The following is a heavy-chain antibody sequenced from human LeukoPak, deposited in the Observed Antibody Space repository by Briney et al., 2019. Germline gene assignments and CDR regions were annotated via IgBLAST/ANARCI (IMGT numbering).Heavy chain of an antibody. Sequence: PSETLSLTCTVSGGSISSGDYYWSWIRQPPGKGLEWIGYIYYSGSTYYNPSLKSRVTISVDTSKNQFSLKLSSVTAADTAVCYCARYYDSSGYYDYWGQGTLVTVSS. J-gene: IGHJ4*02. V-gene: IGHV4-30-4*01. CDR2: IYYSGST. CDR1: GGSISSGDYY. D-gene: IGHD3-22*01. CDR3: ARYYDSSGYYDY.